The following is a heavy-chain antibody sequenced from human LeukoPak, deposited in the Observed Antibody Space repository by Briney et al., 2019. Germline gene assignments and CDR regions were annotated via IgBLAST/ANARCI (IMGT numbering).Heavy chain of an antibody. CDR2: INPNSGGT. CDR1: GYNFTDYY. CDR3: ARDAIGYYDSSGYAWFDP. V-gene: IGHV1-2*02. Sequence: ASVKVSCKAPGYNFTDYYMHWVRQAPGQGLEWMGWINPNSGGTNYAQKFQGRFTMTRDTSISTAYMELSRLRSDDTAVYYCARDAIGYYDSSGYAWFDPWGQGTLVTASS. D-gene: IGHD3-22*01. J-gene: IGHJ5*02.